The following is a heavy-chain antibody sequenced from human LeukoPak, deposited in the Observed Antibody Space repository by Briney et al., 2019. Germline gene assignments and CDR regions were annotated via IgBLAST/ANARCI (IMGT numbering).Heavy chain of an antibody. CDR1: GFTFSTSW. CDR3: AVSNNGFFDI. V-gene: IGHV3-21*01. Sequence: GGSLRLSCAASGFTFSTSWMHWVRQAPGKGLEWVSSISSSSSYIYYADSVKGRFTISRDNAKNSLYLQMNSLRAEDTAVYYCAVSNNGFFDIWGQGTMVTVSS. CDR2: ISSSSSYI. D-gene: IGHD1/OR15-1a*01. J-gene: IGHJ3*02.